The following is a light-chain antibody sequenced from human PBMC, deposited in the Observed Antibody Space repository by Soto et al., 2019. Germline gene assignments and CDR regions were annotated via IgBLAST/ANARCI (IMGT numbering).Light chain of an antibody. J-gene: IGLJ3*02. CDR1: SSNIGNNY. CDR2: DNN. V-gene: IGLV1-51*01. Sequence: QSVLTQPPSVSAAPGQKVTISCSGSSSNIGNNYVSWYQQLPGTAPKLLIYDNNKRPSGIPDRFSGSKSGTSATLGITGFQTGDEADYYCGTWDSSLSARVFGGGTKLTVL. CDR3: GTWDSSLSARV.